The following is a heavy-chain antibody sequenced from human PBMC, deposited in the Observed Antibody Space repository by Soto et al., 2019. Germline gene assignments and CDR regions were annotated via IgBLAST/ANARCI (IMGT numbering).Heavy chain of an antibody. V-gene: IGHV3-23*01. CDR3: AKSPHWELVPAATGRYYYYGMDV. CDR1: GFTFSTYA. CDR2: ISGSGGST. Sequence: PGGSLRLSCAASGFTFSTYAMAWVRQAPGKGLEWVSAISGSGGSTYYADSVKGRFTISRDNSKNTLYLQMNSLRAEDTAVYYCAKSPHWELVPAATGRYYYYGMDVWGQGTTVTVSS. J-gene: IGHJ6*02. D-gene: IGHD2-2*01.